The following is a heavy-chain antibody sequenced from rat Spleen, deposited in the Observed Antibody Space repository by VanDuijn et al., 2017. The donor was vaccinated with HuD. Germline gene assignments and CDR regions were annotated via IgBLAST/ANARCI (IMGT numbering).Heavy chain of an antibody. J-gene: IGHJ1*01. CDR2: ISYEGSST. CDR3: ARRSGWYFDF. V-gene: IGHV5-22*01. Sequence: EVQLVESGGALVQPGRSLKLSCTGSGITYSNYVMAWVRQAPKKGLEWVASISYEGSSTYYGDSVKGRFTISRDNAKSTLYLQMNSLRSEDTATYYCARRSGWYFDFWGPGTMVTVSS. CDR1: GITYSNYV.